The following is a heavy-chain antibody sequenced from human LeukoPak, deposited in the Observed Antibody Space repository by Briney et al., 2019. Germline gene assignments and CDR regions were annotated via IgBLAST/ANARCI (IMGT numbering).Heavy chain of an antibody. Sequence: GGSLRLSCAASGFTFSSYWMSWVPQAPGKGLEWVANIKQDGSEKYYVDSVKGRFTISRDNAKNSLYLQMNSLRAEDTAVYYCARDGWELAFDPWGQGTLVTVSS. CDR2: IKQDGSEK. CDR3: ARDGWELAFDP. D-gene: IGHD1-26*01. J-gene: IGHJ5*02. V-gene: IGHV3-7*01. CDR1: GFTFSSYW.